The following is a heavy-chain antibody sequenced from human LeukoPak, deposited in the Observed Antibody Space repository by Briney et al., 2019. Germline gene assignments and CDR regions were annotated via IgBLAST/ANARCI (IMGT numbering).Heavy chain of an antibody. CDR1: GFTFSSYA. Sequence: GGSLRLSCAASGFTFSSYAMSWVRQAPGKGLEWVSSISGSGASTYYADSVKGRFTISRDNSKNTLYLQMNSLRAEDTAVYYYAKGVGSGSIRQDYYMDVWGKGTTVTVSS. CDR3: AKGVGSGSIRQDYYMDV. V-gene: IGHV3-23*01. D-gene: IGHD3-10*01. CDR2: ISGSGAST. J-gene: IGHJ6*03.